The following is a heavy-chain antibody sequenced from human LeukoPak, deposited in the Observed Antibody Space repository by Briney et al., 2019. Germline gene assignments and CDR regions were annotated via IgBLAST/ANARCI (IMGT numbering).Heavy chain of an antibody. D-gene: IGHD5-18*01. J-gene: IGHJ4*02. CDR1: GGSISSGGYS. V-gene: IGHV4-30-2*01. CDR2: IYHSGST. CDR3: ARSRGYSYGYDY. Sequence: SETLSLTCAVSGGSISSGGYSWSWIRQPPGKGLEWIGYIYHSGSTYYNPFLKSRVTISVDRSKNQFSLKLSSVTAADTAVYYCARSRGYSYGYDYWGQGTLVTVSS.